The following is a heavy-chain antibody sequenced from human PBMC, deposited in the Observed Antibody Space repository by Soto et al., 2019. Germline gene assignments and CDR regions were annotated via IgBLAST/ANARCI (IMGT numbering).Heavy chain of an antibody. Sequence: QVQLVQSGAEVKKPGSSVKVSCKASGGTFSSYAISWVRQAPGQGLEWMGGIIPIFGTANYAQKFQGRVTITADKSTSTAYMELSSLRSEDTAVYYCARDEGTRSYYYYCGMDVWGQVTTVTVSS. CDR1: GGTFSSYA. CDR2: IIPIFGTA. J-gene: IGHJ6*02. CDR3: ARDEGTRSYYYYCGMDV. D-gene: IGHD1-1*01. V-gene: IGHV1-69*06.